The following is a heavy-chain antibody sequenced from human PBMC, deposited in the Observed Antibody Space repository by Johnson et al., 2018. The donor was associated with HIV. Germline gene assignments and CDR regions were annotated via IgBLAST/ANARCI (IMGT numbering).Heavy chain of an antibody. J-gene: IGHJ3*02. D-gene: IGHD2-15*01. Sequence: VQLVESGGGVVRPGGSLRLSCAASGFTFDDYGMSWVRQAPGKGLEWVSGINWNGGSTGYADSVKGRFTVSRDNSKNTLYLEINSLRPEDTAVYYCSTGDIVVVAGAMLLPLHDAFDIWGQGTMVTVSS. CDR2: INWNGGST. CDR1: GFTFDDYG. V-gene: IGHV3-20*04. CDR3: STGDIVVVAGAMLLPLHDAFDI.